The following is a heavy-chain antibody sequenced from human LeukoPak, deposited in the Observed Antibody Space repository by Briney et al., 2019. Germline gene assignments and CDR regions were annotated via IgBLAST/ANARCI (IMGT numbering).Heavy chain of an antibody. D-gene: IGHD6-13*01. CDR1: GYSFTGYY. CDR2: INPNSGNT. V-gene: IGHV1-18*01. Sequence: GASVKVSCKASGYSFTGYYMHWMRQAPGQGLEWMGWINPNSGNTNYAQKLQGRVTMTTDTSTSTAYMELRSLRSDDTAVYYCASPRVPYSSSSQLDYWGQGTLVTVSS. J-gene: IGHJ4*02. CDR3: ASPRVPYSSSSQLDY.